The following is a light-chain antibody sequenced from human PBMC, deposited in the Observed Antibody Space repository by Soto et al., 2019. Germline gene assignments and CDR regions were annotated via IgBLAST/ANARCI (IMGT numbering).Light chain of an antibody. CDR1: QSISSW. CDR3: QQYNSYPLT. CDR2: KAS. V-gene: IGKV1-5*03. J-gene: IGKJ4*02. Sequence: DIQMTQSPSTLSASVGDRVTITCRASQSISSWLAWYQQKPGKAPKLLIYKASSIESGVPSRFSGSGSGTEFTLLISSLQPDDFATYYCQQYNSYPLTFGGGTKVEIK.